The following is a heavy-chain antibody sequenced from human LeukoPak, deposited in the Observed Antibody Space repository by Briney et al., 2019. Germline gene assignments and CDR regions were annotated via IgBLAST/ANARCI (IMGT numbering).Heavy chain of an antibody. CDR1: GFTFTNAW. D-gene: IGHD5-18*01. V-gene: IGHV3-23*01. CDR2: ISDSGGST. Sequence: GGSLRLSCVDSGFTFTNAWMSWVRQAPGKGLEWVSGISDSGGSTYYADSVKGRFTISRDNSKNTLYLQMNSLRAEDTAVYYCAKNGGYSYGACDYWGQGTLVTVSS. J-gene: IGHJ4*02. CDR3: AKNGGYSYGACDY.